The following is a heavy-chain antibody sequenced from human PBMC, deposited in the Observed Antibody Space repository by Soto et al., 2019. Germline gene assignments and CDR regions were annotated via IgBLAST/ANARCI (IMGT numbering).Heavy chain of an antibody. J-gene: IGHJ4*02. Sequence: EVQLLESGGGLVQPGGSLRLSCAASGFTFSSYAMSWVRQAPGKGLEWVSAISGSGGSTYYEDSVKGRFTISRDNPKNTLYLQMNSLRAEDTAVYYCAKGGYCSSTRCYPNPFFDYWGQGTLVTVSS. CDR3: AKGGYCSSTRCYPNPFFDY. D-gene: IGHD2-2*01. CDR2: ISGSGGST. V-gene: IGHV3-23*01. CDR1: GFTFSSYA.